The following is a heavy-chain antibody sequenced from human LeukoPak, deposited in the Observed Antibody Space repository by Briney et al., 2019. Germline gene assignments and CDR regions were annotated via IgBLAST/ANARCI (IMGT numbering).Heavy chain of an antibody. J-gene: IGHJ4*02. Sequence: GGSLRLSCAASGFTFSDYSINWVHQAPGKGLEWVSSISSTSTYIYYSDSVKGRFTISRDNAQNSLYLQLDSLRAEDTALYYCARALGGWPRFIYDSWGQGTLVTVSS. V-gene: IGHV3-21*01. CDR3: ARALGGWPRFIYDS. D-gene: IGHD6-19*01. CDR2: ISSTSTYI. CDR1: GFTFSDYS.